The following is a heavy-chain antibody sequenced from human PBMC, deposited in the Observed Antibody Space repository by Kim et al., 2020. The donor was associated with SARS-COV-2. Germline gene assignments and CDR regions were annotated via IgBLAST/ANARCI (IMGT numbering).Heavy chain of an antibody. V-gene: IGHV3-30*18. CDR2: ISYDGSNK. CDR1: GFTFSSYG. Sequence: GGSLRLSCAASGFTFSSYGMHWVRQAPGKGLEWVAVISYDGSNKYYADSVKGRVTISRDNSKNTLCLQMNSLRAEDTDVYYCAKARIVVVPAASMDVSGQGTTVTVSS. D-gene: IGHD2-2*01. CDR3: AKARIVVVPAASMDV. J-gene: IGHJ6*02.